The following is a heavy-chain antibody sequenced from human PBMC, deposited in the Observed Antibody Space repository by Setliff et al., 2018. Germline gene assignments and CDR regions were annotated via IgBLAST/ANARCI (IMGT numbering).Heavy chain of an antibody. Sequence: ASVKVSCKASGYTLSKYYMHWVRQAPGQGLEWMAMIITSTGKTSYAQKFQGRVTVTTDTYTGTGYMELRSLRSDDTAMYFCARFGGSCSSSSCYASDLWGQGTMVTVSS. J-gene: IGHJ3*01. D-gene: IGHD2-2*01. CDR2: IITSTGKT. CDR3: ARFGGSCSSSSCYASDL. V-gene: IGHV1-46*01. CDR1: GYTLSKYY.